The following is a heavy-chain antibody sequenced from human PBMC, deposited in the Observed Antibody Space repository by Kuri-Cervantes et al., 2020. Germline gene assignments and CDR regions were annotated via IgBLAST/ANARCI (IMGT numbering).Heavy chain of an antibody. D-gene: IGHD3-10*01. CDR3: AKLWLWFGETNDY. J-gene: IGHJ4*02. V-gene: IGHV3-30*02. Sequence: GGSLRLSCAASGLTFSSYGMHWVRQAPGKGLEWVAVIWYDGSNKYYADSVKGRFTISRDNSKNTLYLQMNSLRAEDTAVYYCAKLWLWFGETNDYWGQGTLVTVSS. CDR2: IWYDGSNK. CDR1: GLTFSSYG.